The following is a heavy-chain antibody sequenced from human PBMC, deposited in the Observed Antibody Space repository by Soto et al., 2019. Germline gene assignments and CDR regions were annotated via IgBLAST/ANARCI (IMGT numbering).Heavy chain of an antibody. CDR1: GYYFSSYW. D-gene: IGHD4-17*01. CDR3: ARQGNGAEGFDY. J-gene: IGHJ4*02. Sequence: XESLKISCKGCGYYFSSYWIGWVRQMPGKGLEWMGNIYPGDSDTRYSPPLQGHVTISADKSISTAYLQWTSLKASDTAMYYCARQGNGAEGFDYWGQGTLVTVSS. CDR2: IYPGDSDT. V-gene: IGHV5-51*01.